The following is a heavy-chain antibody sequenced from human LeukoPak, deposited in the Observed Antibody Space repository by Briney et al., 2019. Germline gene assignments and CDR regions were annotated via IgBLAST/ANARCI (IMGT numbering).Heavy chain of an antibody. CDR2: INPNSGDT. D-gene: IGHD4-17*01. V-gene: IGHV1-2*02. Sequence: ASVKVSCKASGYTFSDYYMHWVRQAPGQGLEWMGCINPNSGDTNYAQKFQGRVTMTRDTSISTAYMELSRLRSDDTAVYYCASDHDYGDHSWVYYFDHWGQGTLVTVSS. CDR1: GYTFSDYY. J-gene: IGHJ4*02. CDR3: ASDHDYGDHSWVYYFDH.